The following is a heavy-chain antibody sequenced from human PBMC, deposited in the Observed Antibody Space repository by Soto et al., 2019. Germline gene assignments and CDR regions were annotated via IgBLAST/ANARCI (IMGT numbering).Heavy chain of an antibody. CDR2: ISAYSGNT. CDR3: ARDREWLVPAWFDP. Sequence: ASVKVSCKASGYSFTKYHMHWVRQAPGQGLEWMGWISAYSGNTNYAQKLQGRVTMTTDTSTSTAYMELRSLRSDDTAVYYCARDREWLVPAWFDPWGQGTLVTVSS. V-gene: IGHV1-18*04. D-gene: IGHD6-19*01. J-gene: IGHJ5*02. CDR1: GYSFTKYH.